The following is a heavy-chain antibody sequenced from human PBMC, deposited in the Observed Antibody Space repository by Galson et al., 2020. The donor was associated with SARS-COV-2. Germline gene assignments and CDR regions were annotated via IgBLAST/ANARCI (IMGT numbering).Heavy chain of an antibody. Sequence: GESLKISCAASGFTFSDYYMSWIRQAPGKGLEWVLYISSSGNTIYYADSVKGRFTMSRDNAKNSLYLQMNSLRAEDTAVYYCAREVRSSNNDAFDIWGQGTMVTVSS. CDR1: GFTFSDYY. V-gene: IGHV3-11*04. J-gene: IGHJ3*02. CDR3: AREVRSSNNDAFDI. CDR2: ISSSGNTI. D-gene: IGHD6-13*01.